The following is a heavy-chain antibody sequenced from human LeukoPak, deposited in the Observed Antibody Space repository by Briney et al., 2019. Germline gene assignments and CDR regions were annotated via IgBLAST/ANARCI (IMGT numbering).Heavy chain of an antibody. CDR3: AKGYDYRSGAGSFDY. J-gene: IGHJ4*02. Sequence: GRSLRLSCAASGLTFSSYNMRWVRQAPGKGLEWVAVISYDGNHKYYADSVKGRFTISRDNSKNTLYLQMNGLRADDTAVYYCAKGYDYRSGAGSFDYWGQGTLVTVSS. CDR2: ISYDGNHK. V-gene: IGHV3-30*18. D-gene: IGHD3-10*01. CDR1: GLTFSSYN.